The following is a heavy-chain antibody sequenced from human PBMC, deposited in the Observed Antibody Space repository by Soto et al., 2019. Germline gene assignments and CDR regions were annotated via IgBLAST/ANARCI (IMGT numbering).Heavy chain of an antibody. CDR2: IHHSVST. V-gene: IGHV4-34*01. Sequence: SETLSLTCAVYGGSFSGYYWSWIRQPPGKGLEWIGEIHHSVSTNYNLSLKSRVTISVDTSKNQFSLKLSSVTAADTAVYYCARGHRSDYDFWSGYPAHFDYLGQGILVTV. D-gene: IGHD3-3*01. CDR1: GGSFSGYY. CDR3: ARGHRSDYDFWSGYPAHFDY. J-gene: IGHJ4*02.